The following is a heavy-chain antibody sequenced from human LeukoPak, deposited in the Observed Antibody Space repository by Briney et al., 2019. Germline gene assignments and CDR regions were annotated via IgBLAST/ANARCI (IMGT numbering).Heavy chain of an antibody. CDR1: GGSISSSSYY. J-gene: IGHJ1*01. V-gene: IGHV4-39*07. CDR3: ARVAAGIGFFQH. D-gene: IGHD6-13*01. CDR2: IHHSGST. Sequence: SETLSLTCTVSGGSISSSSYYWGWIRQPPGKGLEWIRNIHHSGSTYYNPSLKSRVTISVDTSKNQLSLKLSSVTAADTAVYYCARVAAGIGFFQHWGQGTLVTVSS.